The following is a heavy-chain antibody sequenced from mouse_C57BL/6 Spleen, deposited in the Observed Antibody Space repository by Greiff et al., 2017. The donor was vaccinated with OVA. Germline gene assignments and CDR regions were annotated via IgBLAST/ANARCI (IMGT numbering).Heavy chain of an antibody. CDR2: ISGGGGNT. CDR1: GFTFSSYT. V-gene: IGHV5-9*01. D-gene: IGHD2-3*01. J-gene: IGHJ2*01. Sequence: EVKLMESGGGLVKPGGSLKLSCAASGFTFSSYTMSWVRQTPEKRLEWVATISGGGGNTYYPDSVKGRFTISRDNAKNTLYLQMSSLRSEDTALYYCARLDGYYGAFDYWGQGTTLTVSS. CDR3: ARLDGYYGAFDY.